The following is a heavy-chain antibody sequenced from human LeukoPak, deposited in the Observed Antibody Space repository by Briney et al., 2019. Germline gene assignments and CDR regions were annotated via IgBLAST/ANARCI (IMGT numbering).Heavy chain of an antibody. D-gene: IGHD3-22*01. CDR3: ARHVGYYYDSSGYGFFDY. CDR1: GGTFSSYA. Sequence: SVKVSCKXSGGTFSSYAISWVRQAPGQGLEWMGRIIPIFGTANYAQKFQGRVTITTDESTSTAYMELSSLRSEDTAVYYCARHVGYYYDSSGYGFFDYWGQGTLVTVSS. J-gene: IGHJ4*02. CDR2: IIPIFGTA. V-gene: IGHV1-69*05.